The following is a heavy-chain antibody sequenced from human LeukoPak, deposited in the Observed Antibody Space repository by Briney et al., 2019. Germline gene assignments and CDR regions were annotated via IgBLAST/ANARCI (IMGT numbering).Heavy chain of an antibody. CDR3: ASENQDSSGLDY. V-gene: IGHV4-4*02. Sequence: SGTLSLTCAVSGGSISSSNWWSWVLQPPGKGLEWIVEIYHSGSTNYNPSLKSRVTISVDTSKNQFSLKLSSVTAADTAVYYCASENQDSSGLDYSGQGTLVTVSS. D-gene: IGHD6-19*01. J-gene: IGHJ4*02. CDR1: GGSISSSNW. CDR2: IYHSGST.